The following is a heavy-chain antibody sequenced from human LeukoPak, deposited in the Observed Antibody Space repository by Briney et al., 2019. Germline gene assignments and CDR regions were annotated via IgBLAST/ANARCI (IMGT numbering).Heavy chain of an antibody. CDR2: IKSKTDGGTT. V-gene: IGHV3-15*01. D-gene: IGHD1-1*01. Sequence: GGSLRLSCAASGFTFSNAWMSWVRQAPGQGLEWGGRIKSKTDGGTTDYAAPVKGRFTISRDDSKNTLCLQMNSLKTEDTAVYYCTTDGAYNWNDVAWFDPWGQGTLVTVSS. CDR1: GFTFSNAW. J-gene: IGHJ5*02. CDR3: TTDGAYNWNDVAWFDP.